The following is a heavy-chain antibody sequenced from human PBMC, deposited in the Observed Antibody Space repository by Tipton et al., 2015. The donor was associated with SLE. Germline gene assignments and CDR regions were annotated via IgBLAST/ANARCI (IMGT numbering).Heavy chain of an antibody. CDR1: GGSISSGGYY. Sequence: TLSLTCTVSGGSISSGGYYWSWIRQHPGKGLAWIGYIYYSGSTYYNPSLKSRVTISVDTSKNQFSLKLSSVTAADTAVYYCARAGYGRTDAFDIWGQGTMVTVSS. CDR2: IYYSGST. CDR3: ARAGYGRTDAFDI. V-gene: IGHV4-31*03. J-gene: IGHJ3*02. D-gene: IGHD4-17*01.